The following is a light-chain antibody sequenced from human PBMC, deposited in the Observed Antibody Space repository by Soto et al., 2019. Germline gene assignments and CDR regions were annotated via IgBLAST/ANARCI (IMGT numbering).Light chain of an antibody. CDR3: HQYKTYWT. J-gene: IGKJ1*01. CDR2: KAS. CDR1: QSIRSW. V-gene: IGKV1-5*03. Sequence: DIQMTQSPSTLSASVGDRVTITCLASQSIRSWLAWYQQKPGKAPKLLIYKASSLQSGVPSRFSGSGSGKEFALTISSLQPDDFATYYCHQYKTYWTFGHGTKVEMK.